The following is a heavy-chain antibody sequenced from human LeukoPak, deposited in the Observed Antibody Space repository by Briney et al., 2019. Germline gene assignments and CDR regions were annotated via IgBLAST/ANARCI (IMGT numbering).Heavy chain of an antibody. V-gene: IGHV3-7*01. D-gene: IGHD3-3*01. CDR2: IKQDGSEK. CDR3: TRAIGIWSGYSY. Sequence: PGGSQRLSCAASGFTFSSYWMSWVRQAPGKGLEWVADIKQDGSEKNYVDSVKGRFTISRDNAKNSLYLQMNSLRAEDTAVYYCTRAIGIWSGYSYWGQGTLVTVSS. CDR1: GFTFSSYW. J-gene: IGHJ4*02.